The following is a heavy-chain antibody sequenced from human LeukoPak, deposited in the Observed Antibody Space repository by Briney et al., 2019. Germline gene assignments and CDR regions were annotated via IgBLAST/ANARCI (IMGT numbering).Heavy chain of an antibody. J-gene: IGHJ4*02. CDR2: IESSDGST. CDR1: GFTFSSYA. Sequence: GGSLRLSCAASGFTFSSYAMIWVRQAPGKGLEWVSSIESSDGSTYADSVKGRFTISRDNAKNSLYLQMNSLRAEDTAVYYCARDHDYFDYWGQGTLVTVSS. V-gene: IGHV3-23*01. CDR3: ARDHDYFDY.